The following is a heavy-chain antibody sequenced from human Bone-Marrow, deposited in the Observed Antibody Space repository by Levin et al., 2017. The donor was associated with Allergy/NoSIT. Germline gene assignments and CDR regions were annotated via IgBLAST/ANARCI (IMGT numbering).Heavy chain of an antibody. D-gene: IGHD2-2*01. V-gene: IGHV3-11*03. CDR1: GFTFSDYY. Sequence: KPGGSLRLSCEASGFTFSDYYMNWIRQTPGKGLEWISYLSYSSTYTKTADSLKGRFTISRDNAKNSLYLQLNSLRVEDTAVYYCARSTNEVAVSVYFDHWGQGTLVTVSS. CDR2: LSYSSTYT. J-gene: IGHJ4*02. CDR3: ARSTNEVAVSVYFDH.